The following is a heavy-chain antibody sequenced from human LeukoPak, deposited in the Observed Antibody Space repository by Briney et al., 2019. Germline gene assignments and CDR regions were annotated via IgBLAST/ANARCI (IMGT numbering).Heavy chain of an antibody. CDR2: MNPNSGNT. CDR3: ATGLTYYYDSSGYYFPDY. Sequence: ASVKVSCKASGYTFTSYDINWVRQATGQGLEWMGWMNPNSGNTGYAQKFQGRVTMTRNTSIGTAYMELSSLRSEDTAVYYCATGLTYYYDSSGYYFPDYWGQGTLVTVSS. J-gene: IGHJ4*02. D-gene: IGHD3-22*01. CDR1: GYTFTSYD. V-gene: IGHV1-8*01.